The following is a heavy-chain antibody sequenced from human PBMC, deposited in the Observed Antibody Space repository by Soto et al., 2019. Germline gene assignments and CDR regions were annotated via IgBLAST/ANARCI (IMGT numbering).Heavy chain of an antibody. J-gene: IGHJ4*02. CDR1: GGSISSYS. CDR3: AREVPRDGYNSERAFDY. D-gene: IGHD1-1*01. CDR2: IYYSGST. Sequence: SETLSLTCTVSGGSISSYSWSWIRQPPGKGLEWIGYIYYSGSTNYNPSLKSRVTISVDTSKNQFSLKLSSVTAADTAVYYCAREVPRDGYNSERAFDYWGQGTLVTVSS. V-gene: IGHV4-59*01.